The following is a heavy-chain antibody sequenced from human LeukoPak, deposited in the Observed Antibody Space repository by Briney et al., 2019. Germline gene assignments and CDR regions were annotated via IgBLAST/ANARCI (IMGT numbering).Heavy chain of an antibody. Sequence: GGSLRLSCAASGFTFSSYSMNWVRQAPGKGLEWVSSISSSSSYIYYADSVKGRFTISRDNAKNSLFLQMNSLRAEDTAVYYCARDLEKYSSSWYGGDYWGQGTLVTVSS. CDR2: ISSSSSYI. D-gene: IGHD6-13*01. J-gene: IGHJ4*02. CDR1: GFTFSSYS. V-gene: IGHV3-21*04. CDR3: ARDLEKYSSSWYGGDY.